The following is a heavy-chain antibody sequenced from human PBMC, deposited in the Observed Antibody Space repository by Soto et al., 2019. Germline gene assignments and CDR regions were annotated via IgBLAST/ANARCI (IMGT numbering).Heavy chain of an antibody. CDR2: ISGSGGST. Sequence: PGGSLRLSCAASGFTFSSYAMSCVRQAPGKGLEWVSAISGSGGSTYYADSVKGRFTISRENSKNTLYPQMNSLRAEDTAVYYCAKDIVLMVYAIDLGWLDPWGQGTMVTVSS. V-gene: IGHV3-23*01. D-gene: IGHD2-8*01. CDR3: AKDIVLMVYAIDLGWLDP. J-gene: IGHJ5*02. CDR1: GFTFSSYA.